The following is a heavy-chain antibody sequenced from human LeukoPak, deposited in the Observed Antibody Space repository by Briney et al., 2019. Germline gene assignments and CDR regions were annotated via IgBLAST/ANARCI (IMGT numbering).Heavy chain of an antibody. CDR3: ATLIDY. V-gene: IGHV3-74*01. Sequence: PGGSLRLSCAASGFTFSSHWMHWVRQAPGKGLVWVSRIKNDGSYTSNVDSVEGRFTISRDNSKNTLYLQMNSLRPEDTAVYMAATLIDYWGQGTLVTVSS. D-gene: IGHD2-15*01. J-gene: IGHJ4*02. CDR1: GFTFSSHW. CDR2: IKNDGSYT.